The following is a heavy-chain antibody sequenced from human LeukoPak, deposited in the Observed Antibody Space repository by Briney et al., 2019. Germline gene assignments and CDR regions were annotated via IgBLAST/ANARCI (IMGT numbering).Heavy chain of an antibody. CDR3: ARDPPNYESSGYYAY. D-gene: IGHD3-22*01. CDR2: INSDGSST. CDR1: GFTFSSYG. J-gene: IGHJ4*02. Sequence: GGSLRLSCAASGFTFSSYGMHWVRQAPGKGLVWVSRINSDGSSTYYAASVKGRFTISRDNSKNTLDLQMNSLRAEDRAVYYCARDPPNYESSGYYAYWGQGTLVTVSS. V-gene: IGHV3-74*01.